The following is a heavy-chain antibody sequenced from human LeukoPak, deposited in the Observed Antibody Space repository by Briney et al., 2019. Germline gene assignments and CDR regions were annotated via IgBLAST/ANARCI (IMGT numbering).Heavy chain of an antibody. Sequence: SVKVSCKASGGTFSSYAISSVRQAPGQGLEWMGRIIPILGIANYAQKFQGRVTITADKSTSTAYMELSSLRSEDTAVYYCARDEGGYGYFDYWGQGTLVTVSS. J-gene: IGHJ4*02. CDR1: GGTFSSYA. D-gene: IGHD5-18*01. V-gene: IGHV1-69*04. CDR2: IIPILGIA. CDR3: ARDEGGYGYFDY.